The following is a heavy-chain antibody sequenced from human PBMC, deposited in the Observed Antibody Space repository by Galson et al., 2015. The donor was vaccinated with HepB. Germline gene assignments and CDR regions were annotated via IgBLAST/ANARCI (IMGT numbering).Heavy chain of an antibody. J-gene: IGHJ6*02. Sequence: SLRLSCAGSGFTLGSYFMNWVRQAPGKGLEWVAYISTRSTYIYYADSLKGRFTISREDAKNSLYLQMNNLRVDDTAVYYCARVYDGDDAGEDYGMDVWGPGATVTVSS. CDR3: ARVYDGDDAGEDYGMDV. CDR2: ISTRSTYI. CDR1: GFTLGSYF. V-gene: IGHV3-21*06. D-gene: IGHD4-17*01.